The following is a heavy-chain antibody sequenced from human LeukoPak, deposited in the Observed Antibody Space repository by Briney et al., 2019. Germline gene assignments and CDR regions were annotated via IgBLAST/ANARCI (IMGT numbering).Heavy chain of an antibody. CDR3: AKAGPSRFDY. V-gene: IGHV3-23*01. D-gene: IGHD2-2*01. CDR2: ISGRDGST. CDR1: GFTFNTYA. J-gene: IGHJ4*02. Sequence: PGGSLRLSCAASGFTFNTYAMSWVRQAPGKGLEWVSVISGRDGSTYYADSVKGRFIISRDNSKNTLYLLMNSLRAEDTAVYYCAKAGPSRFDYWGQGTLVTVSS.